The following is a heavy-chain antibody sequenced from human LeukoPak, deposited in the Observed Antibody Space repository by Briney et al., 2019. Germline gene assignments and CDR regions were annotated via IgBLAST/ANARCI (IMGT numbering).Heavy chain of an antibody. J-gene: IGHJ4*02. CDR2: ITNGGSTI. CDR1: GFTFSDYN. CDR3: ARDSDGFDY. D-gene: IGHD5-24*01. V-gene: IGHV3-11*04. Sequence: GGSLRLSCAASGFTFSDYNMNWVRQAPGKGLEWVSYITNGGSTIHHADSVKGRFTISRDNSKNTLYLQMNSLRAEDTAVYYCARDSDGFDYWGQGTLVTVSS.